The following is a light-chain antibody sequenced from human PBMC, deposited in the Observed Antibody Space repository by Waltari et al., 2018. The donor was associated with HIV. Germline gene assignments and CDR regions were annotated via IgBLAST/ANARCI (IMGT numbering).Light chain of an antibody. Sequence: DIQMAQSPFNVSAFVGGTVTLTCRASRDISTSLAWYQVKPGRAPKLLRYSAFQLETGVPSRFGGAGSGTEFTLTITSLQPEDFATYYCQQGDSFPHTFGGGTRVDMK. CDR2: SAF. J-gene: IGKJ4*01. CDR3: QQGDSFPHT. V-gene: IGKV1-12*01. CDR1: RDISTS.